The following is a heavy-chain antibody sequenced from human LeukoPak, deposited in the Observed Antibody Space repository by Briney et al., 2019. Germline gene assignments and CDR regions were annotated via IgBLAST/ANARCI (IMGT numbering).Heavy chain of an antibody. D-gene: IGHD2-2*01. CDR3: ARDAYCSSTSCYPATGSSYNWFDP. J-gene: IGHJ5*02. V-gene: IGHV3-30-3*01. CDR2: ISYDGSNK. Sequence: PGRSLRLSCAASGFTFSSYAMHWVRQAPGKGLEWVAVISYDGSNKYYADSVKGRFTIFRDNSKNTLYLQMNSLRAEDTAVYYCARDAYCSSTSCYPATGSSYNWFDPWGQGTLVTVSS. CDR1: GFTFSSYA.